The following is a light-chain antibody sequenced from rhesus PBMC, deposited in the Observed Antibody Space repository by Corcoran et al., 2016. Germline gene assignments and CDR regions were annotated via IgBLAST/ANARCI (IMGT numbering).Light chain of an antibody. J-gene: IGKJ1*01. Sequence: DIQMTQSPASLSASVGDRVTITCRASQGISTYLNWYQQKPGKAPKRLIYAASSLESGDPSRFSGSGSGTAFTLTIRSLQPEDFATYSCQQHNSYPWTFGQGTKVEIK. V-gene: IGKV1-43*01. CDR2: AAS. CDR1: QGISTY. CDR3: QQHNSYPWT.